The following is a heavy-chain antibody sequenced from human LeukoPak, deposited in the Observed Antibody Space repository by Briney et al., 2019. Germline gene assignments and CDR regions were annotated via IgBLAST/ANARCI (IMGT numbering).Heavy chain of an antibody. V-gene: IGHV3-15*01. J-gene: IGHJ5*02. CDR3: TTTIVGVTTWFDP. Sequence: GLVKPGGSLRLSCAASGFTFSNAWMSWVRQAPGKGLEWVGRIKSKTDGGTTDYAAPVKGRFTISRDDSKNTLYLQMNSLKTEDTAVYYCTTTIVGVTTWFDPWGQGTLVTVSS. CDR2: IKSKTDGGTT. D-gene: IGHD1-26*01. CDR1: GFTFSNAW.